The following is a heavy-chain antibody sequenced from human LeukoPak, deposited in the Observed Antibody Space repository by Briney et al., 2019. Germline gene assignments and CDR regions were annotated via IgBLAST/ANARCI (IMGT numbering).Heavy chain of an antibody. Sequence: ASVKVSCKASGYTFTSYAMHWVRQAPGQRLEWMGWINAGNGNTKYSQKFQGRVTITRDTSASTAYMELSSLRSEDTAVYYCATVGGYCSSTSCSIAPGYYYYYGMDVWGKGTTVTVSS. V-gene: IGHV1-3*01. CDR2: INAGNGNT. D-gene: IGHD2-2*01. CDR3: ATVGGYCSSTSCSIAPGYYYYYGMDV. J-gene: IGHJ6*04. CDR1: GYTFTSYA.